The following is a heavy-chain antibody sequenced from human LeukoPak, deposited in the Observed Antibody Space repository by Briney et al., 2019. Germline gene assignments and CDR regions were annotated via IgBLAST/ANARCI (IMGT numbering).Heavy chain of an antibody. D-gene: IGHD3-3*01. Sequence: SETLSLTCTVSGGSISSSSYYWSWIRQPPGKGLEWIAYVYYSGSTNYNPSLKSRVTISIDTSKNQFSLKLSSVTAADTAVYYCARHNYDSTYWGQGTLVTVSS. CDR1: GGSISSSSYY. CDR3: ARHNYDSTY. J-gene: IGHJ4*02. V-gene: IGHV4-61*05. CDR2: VYYSGST.